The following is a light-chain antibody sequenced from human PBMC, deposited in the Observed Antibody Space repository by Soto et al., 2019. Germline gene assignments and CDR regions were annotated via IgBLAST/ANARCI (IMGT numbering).Light chain of an antibody. CDR2: DAS. CDR3: LQYYTYRS. J-gene: IGKJ1*01. V-gene: IGKV1-5*01. Sequence: DIQMTQSPSALSASVGDRVTISCRASQSIGSWLAWYQQKPGKAPKLLICDASKLESGFPSRFSGSGSGTEFTLAISSLQPDDFATYYCLQYYTYRSFGQGTTVAI. CDR1: QSIGSW.